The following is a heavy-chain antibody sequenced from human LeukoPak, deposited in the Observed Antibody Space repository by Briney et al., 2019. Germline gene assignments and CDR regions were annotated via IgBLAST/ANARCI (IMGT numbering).Heavy chain of an antibody. CDR2: ISSSGSIT. CDR1: GFTFSDYY. CDR3: ARDVGATEDYFDY. V-gene: IGHV3-11*04. J-gene: IGHJ4*02. Sequence: SGGSLRPSCAASGFTFSDYYMSWIRQAPGKGLEWVSYISSSGSITYYADSVKGRFTISRDNAKNSLYLQMNSLRAEDTAVYYCARDVGATEDYFDYWGQGTLVTVSS. D-gene: IGHD1-26*01.